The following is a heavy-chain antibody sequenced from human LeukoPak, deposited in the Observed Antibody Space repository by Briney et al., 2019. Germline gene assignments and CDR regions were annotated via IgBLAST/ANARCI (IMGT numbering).Heavy chain of an antibody. V-gene: IGHV1-69*13. Sequence: ASVKVSCKASGGTFSSYAISWVRQAPGQGLEWMGGIIPIFGTANYAQKFQGRVTITADESTSTAYMELSSLRSDDTAVYYCARGSLDSSGWYNYYGMDVWGQGTTVTVSS. CDR3: ARGSLDSSGWYNYYGMDV. D-gene: IGHD6-19*01. CDR2: IIPIFGTA. CDR1: GGTFSSYA. J-gene: IGHJ6*02.